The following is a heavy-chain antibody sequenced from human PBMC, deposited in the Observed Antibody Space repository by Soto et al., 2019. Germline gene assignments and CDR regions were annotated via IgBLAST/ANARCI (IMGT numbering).Heavy chain of an antibody. Sequence: GASVKVSCKASGGTFSSYAISWLRQAPGQGLEWMGGIIPIFGTANYAQKFQGRVTITADESTSTAYMELSSLRSEDTAVYYCARGRLGYCSGGSCYKDNWFDPWGQGTLVTVSS. V-gene: IGHV1-69*13. CDR1: GGTFSSYA. J-gene: IGHJ5*02. D-gene: IGHD2-15*01. CDR2: IIPIFGTA. CDR3: ARGRLGYCSGGSCYKDNWFDP.